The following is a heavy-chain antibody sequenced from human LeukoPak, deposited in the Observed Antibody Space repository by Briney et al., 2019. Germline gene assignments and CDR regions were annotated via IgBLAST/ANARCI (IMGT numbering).Heavy chain of an antibody. CDR1: GGTISSSSYY. CDR2: IYYSGST. V-gene: IGHV4-39*07. CDR3: ARVKGFTMVRGVITWFDP. D-gene: IGHD3-10*01. Sequence: SDTLSLTCTVSGGTISSSSYYWGWIRQPPGKGLERIGSIYYSGSTYYNPSLKSRVTISENTSKHPLSLTLSSVTGADTAVYYCARVKGFTMVRGVITWFDPWGQGTLVTVSA. J-gene: IGHJ5*02.